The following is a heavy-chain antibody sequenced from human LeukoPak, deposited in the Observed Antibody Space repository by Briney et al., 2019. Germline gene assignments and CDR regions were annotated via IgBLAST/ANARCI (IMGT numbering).Heavy chain of an antibody. J-gene: IGHJ4*02. D-gene: IGHD3-10*01. CDR1: GFTFSIYA. Sequence: GGSLRLSCAASGFTFSIYAMSWVRQAPGKRLEWVSAFSGSGGSTYYADSVKGRFTISRDNSKNTLYLQMNSLRAEDTAVYYCASRSYESGSYFKRDWGQGTLVTVSS. CDR3: ASRSYESGSYFKRD. V-gene: IGHV3-23*01. CDR2: FSGSGGST.